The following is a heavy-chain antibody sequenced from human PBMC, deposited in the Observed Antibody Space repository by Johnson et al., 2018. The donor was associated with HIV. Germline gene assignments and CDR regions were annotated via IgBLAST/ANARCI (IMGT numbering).Heavy chain of an antibody. J-gene: IGHJ3*01. D-gene: IGHD3-3*01. Sequence: VQLVESGGGVVQPWRSLRLSCAASGFLVSSNYMSWVRQAPGKGLEWVSVIYSGGSIYYADFVKGRFTISRDNSKNTLYLQMNSLRAEDTAVYYCARDGGYNLWSGWPPGAFDFWGQGTMVTVSS. V-gene: IGHV3-66*01. CDR2: IYSGGSI. CDR1: GFLVSSNY. CDR3: ARDGGYNLWSGWPPGAFDF.